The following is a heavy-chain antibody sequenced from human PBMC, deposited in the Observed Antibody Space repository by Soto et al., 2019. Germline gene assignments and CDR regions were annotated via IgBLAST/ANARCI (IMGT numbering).Heavy chain of an antibody. CDR3: AREKGSSGFDP. D-gene: IGHD6-6*01. CDR1: GYTFTSYA. J-gene: IGHJ5*02. Sequence: ASVKVSCKASGYTFTSYAMHWVRQAPGQRLEWMGWMNPNSGNTKYAQKFQGRVTMTRNTSISTAYMDLSSLRSEDTAVYYCAREKGSSGFDPWGQGTLVTVSS. V-gene: IGHV1-8*02. CDR2: MNPNSGNT.